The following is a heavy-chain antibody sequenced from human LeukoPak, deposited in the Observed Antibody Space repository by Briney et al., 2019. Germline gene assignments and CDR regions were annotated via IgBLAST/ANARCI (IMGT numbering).Heavy chain of an antibody. CDR3: AKKGGIVPAAMVVCDY. D-gene: IGHD2-2*01. CDR2: INHSGSA. V-gene: IGHV4-34*01. CDR1: GGSFSDYY. J-gene: IGHJ4*02. Sequence: SETLSLTCAVYGGSFSDYYWTWIRQAPGKGQEWIGEINHSGSANYNPSLKSRIIMSVDTSKNQFSLKLTSVTAADTAVYYCAKKGGIVPAAMVVCDYWGQGTLLTVSP.